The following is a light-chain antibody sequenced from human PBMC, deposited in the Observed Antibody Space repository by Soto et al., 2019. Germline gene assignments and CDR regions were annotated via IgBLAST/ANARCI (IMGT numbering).Light chain of an antibody. J-gene: IGKJ2*01. CDR2: AAS. Sequence: AIRMTQSPSSLSASTGDRVTITCRASQGISSYLAWYQQKPGKAPKLLIYAASTLQSGVPSRFSGSGSGTDSTLTISCLQSEDFATYYCQQYYSYRYTFGQGTKLEIK. CDR1: QGISSY. CDR3: QQYYSYRYT. V-gene: IGKV1-8*01.